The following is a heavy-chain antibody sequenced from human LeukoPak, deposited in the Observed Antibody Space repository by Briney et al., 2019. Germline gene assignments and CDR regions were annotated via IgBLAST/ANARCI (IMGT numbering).Heavy chain of an antibody. D-gene: IGHD6-19*01. CDR3: ARERRRAVAGPPPDY. J-gene: IGHJ4*02. CDR2: SNAGNGNT. V-gene: IGHV1-3*02. Sequence: ASVKVSCKASGYTFTSYAMHWVRQAPGQRLEWMGWSNAGNGNTKYSQEFQGRVTITRDTSASTAYMELRSLRSDDTAVYYCARERRRAVAGPPPDYWGQGTLVTVSS. CDR1: GYTFTSYA.